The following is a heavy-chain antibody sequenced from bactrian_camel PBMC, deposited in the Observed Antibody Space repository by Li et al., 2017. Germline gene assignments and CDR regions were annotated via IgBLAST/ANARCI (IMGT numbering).Heavy chain of an antibody. V-gene: IGHV3S1*01. J-gene: IGHJ6*01. CDR2: INSGRGRT. D-gene: IGHD2*01. CDR1: GFTFSNIW. CDR3: AADVPNGYWDFGY. Sequence: HVQLVESGGGLVQPGGSLRHSCAASGFTFSNIWMYWVRQALGKGLEWVSRINSGRGRTYYADSVKGRFTISRDNAVNTLYLQMNNLKSEDTAVYYCAADVPNGYWDFGYWGQGTQVTVS.